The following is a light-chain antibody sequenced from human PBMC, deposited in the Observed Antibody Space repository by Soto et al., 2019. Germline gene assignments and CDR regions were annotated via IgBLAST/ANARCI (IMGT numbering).Light chain of an antibody. CDR2: DVS. V-gene: IGLV2-11*01. Sequence: SVLPQPRPVSGSPGQSVTISCPGNSSDVGRYNYVSWYQHHPGKAPKLMIYDVSTRPSGVPDRFSGSKSGTTASLTISGLQAEDEADYYCCSYAGSPYVFGTGTKVTVL. CDR1: SSDVGRYNY. J-gene: IGLJ1*01. CDR3: CSYAGSPYV.